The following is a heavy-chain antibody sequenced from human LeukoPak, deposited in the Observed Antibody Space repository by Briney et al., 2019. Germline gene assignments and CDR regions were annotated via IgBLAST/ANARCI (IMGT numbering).Heavy chain of an antibody. CDR2: ISAYNGNT. CDR3: ARDGNNMITFGGSWFDP. J-gene: IGHJ5*02. D-gene: IGHD3-16*01. CDR1: GYTFTSYG. Sequence: ASVKVSCKASGYTFTSYGISWVRQAPGQGLEWMGWISAYNGNTNYAQKLQGRVTMTTDTSTSTAYMELRSLRSDDTAVYYCARDGNNMITFGGSWFDPWGQGNLVTVSS. V-gene: IGHV1-18*01.